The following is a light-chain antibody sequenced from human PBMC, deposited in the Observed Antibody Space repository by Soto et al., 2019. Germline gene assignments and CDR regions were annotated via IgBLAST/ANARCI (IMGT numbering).Light chain of an antibody. CDR2: DAS. CDR1: QGISNA. CDR3: QQFNGFPT. J-gene: IGKJ5*01. Sequence: AIQLTQSPSSLSASVGDTVTITCRASQGISNALAWYQQIPGKPPKLLIYDASTLESGVPSRFSGSGSRTDFTLTISSLQPGDFATYYCQQFNGFPTFGQGTRLEIQ. V-gene: IGKV1-13*02.